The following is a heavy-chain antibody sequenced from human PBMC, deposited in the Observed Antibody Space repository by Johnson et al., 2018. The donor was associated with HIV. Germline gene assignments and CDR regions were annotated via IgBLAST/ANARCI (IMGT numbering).Heavy chain of an antibody. J-gene: IGHJ3*02. D-gene: IGHD1-26*01. Sequence: QVQLVESGGGLVKPGGSLRLSCAASGFTFSDYYMSWIRQAPGKGLEWVSTIIPSGGYTYYAESVKGRFTIPRDNSKNTLYLQMTSLGAEETAVYYCAKDEALGWELAPDAFDIWGQGTMVTVSS. V-gene: IGHV3-11*06. CDR3: AKDEALGWELAPDAFDI. CDR1: GFTFSDYY. CDR2: IIPSGGYT.